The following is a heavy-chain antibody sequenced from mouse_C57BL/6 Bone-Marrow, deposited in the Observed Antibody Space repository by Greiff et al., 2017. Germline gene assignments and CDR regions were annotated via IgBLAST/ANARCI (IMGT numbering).Heavy chain of an antibody. Sequence: EVKLMESGGGLVKPGGSLKLSCAASGFTFSSYAMSWVRQTPEKRLEWVATISDGGSYTYYPDNVKGRFTISRDNAKNNLYLQMSHLKSEDTAMYYCARDRGYGPEAYWGQGTLVTVSA. D-gene: IGHD1-1*01. CDR2: ISDGGSYT. V-gene: IGHV5-4*01. CDR1: GFTFSSYA. CDR3: ARDRGYGPEAY. J-gene: IGHJ3*01.